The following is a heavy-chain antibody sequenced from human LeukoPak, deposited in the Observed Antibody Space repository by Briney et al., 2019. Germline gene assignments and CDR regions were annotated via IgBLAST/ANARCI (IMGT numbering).Heavy chain of an antibody. CDR1: GGSLSGYY. CDR2: INESGST. V-gene: IGHV4-34*01. Sequence: SETLSLTCSFYGGSLSGYYWSWIRQSPGKGLEWIGDINESGSTTYNPSLKSRVTISVNTPKNQFSLKLNPVTAADTAVYFCARVSLSGYCSGASCYFDYWGHGTLVTVSS. D-gene: IGHD2-15*01. J-gene: IGHJ4*01. CDR3: ARVSLSGYCSGASCYFDY.